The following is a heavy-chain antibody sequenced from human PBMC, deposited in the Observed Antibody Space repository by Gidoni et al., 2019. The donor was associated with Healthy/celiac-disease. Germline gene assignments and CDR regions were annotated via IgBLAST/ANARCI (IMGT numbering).Heavy chain of an antibody. CDR2: IGTAGDT. Sequence: EVQLVESGGGLVQPGGSLRLSCAASGFTFSSYDMHWVRQATGKGLEWVSAIGTAGDTYYPGSVKGRFTISRENAKNSLYLQMNSLRAGDTAVYYCARALMTYYDFWSGSPTMGTFDIWGQGTMVTVSS. D-gene: IGHD3-3*01. CDR3: ARALMTYYDFWSGSPTMGTFDI. V-gene: IGHV3-13*01. J-gene: IGHJ3*02. CDR1: GFTFSSYD.